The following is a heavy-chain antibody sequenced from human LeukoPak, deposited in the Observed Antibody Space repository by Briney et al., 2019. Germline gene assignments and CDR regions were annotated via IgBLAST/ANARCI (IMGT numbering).Heavy chain of an antibody. J-gene: IGHJ5*02. CDR2: INHSGST. D-gene: IGHD2-2*01. CDR1: GGSFSGYY. V-gene: IGHV4-34*01. CDR3: ARSSRGDCSSTSCYSVAAPAS. Sequence: SGTLSLTCAVYGGSFSGYYWSWIRQPPGKGLEWIGEINHSGSTNYNPSLKSRVTISVDTSRNQFSLKLSSVTAADTAVYYCARSSRGDCSSTSCYSVAAPASWGQGTLVTVSS.